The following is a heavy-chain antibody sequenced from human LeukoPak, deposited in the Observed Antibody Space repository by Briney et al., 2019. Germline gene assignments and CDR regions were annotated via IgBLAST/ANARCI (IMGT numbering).Heavy chain of an antibody. CDR3: ARTETWRGYCSSTSCPHFDY. CDR2: INPNSGGT. J-gene: IGHJ4*02. D-gene: IGHD2-2*01. CDR1: GHTFTGYY. Sequence: GASVKVSCKASGHTFTGYYMHWVRQAHGQGLEWMGWINPNSGGTNYAQKFQCRVTMTRDTSISTAYMELSRLRSDDTAVYYCARTETWRGYCSSTSCPHFDYWGQGTLVTVSS. V-gene: IGHV1-2*02.